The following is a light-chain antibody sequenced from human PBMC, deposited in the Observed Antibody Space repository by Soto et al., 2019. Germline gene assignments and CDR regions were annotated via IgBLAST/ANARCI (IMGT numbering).Light chain of an antibody. CDR1: SSNIGSNP. J-gene: IGLJ2*01. V-gene: IGLV1-44*01. Sequence: QSVLTQPPSASGTPGQRVTISCSGSSSNIGSNPVSWYQQLPGTAPKSLIYSDNQRPSGVPDRISGSRSGTSASLAISGLQSDDEAEYYSAAWDDSLRGRVFGGGTKLTVL. CDR2: SDN. CDR3: AAWDDSLRGRV.